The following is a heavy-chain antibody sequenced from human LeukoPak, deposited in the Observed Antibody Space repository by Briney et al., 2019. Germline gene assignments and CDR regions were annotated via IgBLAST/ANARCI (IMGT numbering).Heavy chain of an antibody. CDR2: IHHSGGT. Sequence: SETLSLTCAVSGGSISSTEWYTWVRPPPGQGLEWIGEIHHSGGTNYNVSLESRVTISLDKSKNQFSLDLTSMTAADTAVYYCATRWVLTGEPYWGQGTLVTVSS. V-gene: IGHV4-4*02. J-gene: IGHJ4*02. D-gene: IGHD7-27*01. CDR1: GGSISSTEW. CDR3: ATRWVLTGEPY.